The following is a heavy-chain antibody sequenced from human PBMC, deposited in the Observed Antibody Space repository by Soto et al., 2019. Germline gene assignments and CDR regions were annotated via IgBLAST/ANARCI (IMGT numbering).Heavy chain of an antibody. Sequence: QVQLQESGPGLVKPSGTLSLTCAVSSGSISSSNWWSWVRQPPGKGLEWIGEIYHSGSTNYNPSLKSRVTISVDQSKNQFSLKLSSVTAADTAVYYCARASQSRHYYYYMDVWGKGTTVTVSS. V-gene: IGHV4-4*02. CDR1: SGSISSSNW. J-gene: IGHJ6*03. D-gene: IGHD6-13*01. CDR2: IYHSGST. CDR3: ARASQSRHYYYYMDV.